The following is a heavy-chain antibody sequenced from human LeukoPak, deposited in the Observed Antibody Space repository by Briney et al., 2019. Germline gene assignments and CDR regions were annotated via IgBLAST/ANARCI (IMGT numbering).Heavy chain of an antibody. J-gene: IGHJ3*02. CDR2: IYYSGST. Sequence: SETLSLTCTVSGGSISSGGYYWSWIRQHPGKGLEWIGYIYYSGSTYYNPSLKSRVTISVDTSKNQFSLKLSSVTAADTAVYYCAREARGIVVVVAATPNAFDIWGQGTMVTASS. D-gene: IGHD2-15*01. CDR3: AREARGIVVVVAATPNAFDI. CDR1: GGSISSGGYY. V-gene: IGHV4-31*03.